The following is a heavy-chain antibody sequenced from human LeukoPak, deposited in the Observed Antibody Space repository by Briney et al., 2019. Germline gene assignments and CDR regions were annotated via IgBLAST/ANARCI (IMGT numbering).Heavy chain of an antibody. CDR1: GGSISSGGYY. CDR3: ARGRYSRMYNSNWDLEKYYYMDV. CDR2: IYHSGST. V-gene: IGHV4-30-2*01. J-gene: IGHJ6*03. Sequence: NPSETLSLTCTVSGGSISSGGYYWSWIRQPPGKGLEWIGYIYHSGSTYYNPSLKSRVTISVDRSKNQFSLRLSSVTAADTAVYYCARGRYSRMYNSNWDLEKYYYMDVWGKGTTVTVSS. D-gene: IGHD6-13*01.